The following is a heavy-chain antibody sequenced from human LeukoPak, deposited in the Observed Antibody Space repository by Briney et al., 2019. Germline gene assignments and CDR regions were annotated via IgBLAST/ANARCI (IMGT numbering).Heavy chain of an antibody. CDR1: GGYISTYY. V-gene: IGHV4-59*01. CDR3: ARGEEGYGGPWFGY. Sequence: SETLSLTCTVSGGYISTYYWTRIRQPPGKGLEWIGYVYYSGSTKYNPSLKSRVTTSLDTSKNQFSLKLNSVTAADTAVYYCARGEEGYGGPWFGYWGQGTLVTVSS. D-gene: IGHD5-18*01. J-gene: IGHJ4*02. CDR2: VYYSGST.